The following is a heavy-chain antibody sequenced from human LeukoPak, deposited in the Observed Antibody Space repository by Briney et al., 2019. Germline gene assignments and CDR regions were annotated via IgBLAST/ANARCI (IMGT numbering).Heavy chain of an antibody. J-gene: IGHJ5*02. CDR2: ISWNSGSI. Sequence: GGSLRLSCAASGFTFDDYAMHWVRQAPGKGLEWVSGISWNSGSIGYADSVKGRFTISRDNAKNSLYLQMNSLRAEDTALYYCAKGNCYDSSGYSGKFDPWGQGTLVTVSS. V-gene: IGHV3-9*01. D-gene: IGHD3-22*01. CDR1: GFTFDDYA. CDR3: AKGNCYDSSGYSGKFDP.